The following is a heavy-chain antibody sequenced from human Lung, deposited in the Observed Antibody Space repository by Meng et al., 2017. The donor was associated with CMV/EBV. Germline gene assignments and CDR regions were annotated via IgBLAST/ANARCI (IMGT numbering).Heavy chain of an antibody. D-gene: IGHD1-1*01. V-gene: IGHV5-51*01. Sequence: GEXXKISCDASGDNFATYWIAWVRQVPGRGLEWVGIIHPADSDTRYSPSLQGHVLITADKSLTTISLQWSTLKASDTAMYYCARLNLYNWNGLGHWGQGTQVTVSS. CDR2: IHPADSDT. CDR3: ARLNLYNWNGLGH. CDR1: GDNFATYW. J-gene: IGHJ4*02.